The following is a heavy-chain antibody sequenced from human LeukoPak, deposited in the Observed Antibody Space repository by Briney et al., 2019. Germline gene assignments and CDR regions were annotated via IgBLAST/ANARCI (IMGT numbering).Heavy chain of an antibody. CDR3: ARRGPGGYCSSTSCFRHFAY. D-gene: IGHD2-2*01. CDR1: GGSFSRYY. V-gene: IGHV4-34*01. J-gene: IGHJ4*02. CDR2: INHSGST. Sequence: PSETLSLTCAVYGGSFSRYYWSWILQPPGKGLEWIGEINHSGSTNYNPSLKSRVTISVDTSKNQFSLKLSSVTAADTAVYYCARRGPGGYCSSTSCFRHFAYWGQGTLVTVSS.